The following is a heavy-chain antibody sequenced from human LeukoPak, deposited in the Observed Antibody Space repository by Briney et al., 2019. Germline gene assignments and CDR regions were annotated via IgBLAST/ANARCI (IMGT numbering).Heavy chain of an antibody. V-gene: IGHV5-51*01. D-gene: IGHD2-2*01. CDR3: ARGRGYCSSTSCYLGGAFDI. J-gene: IGHJ3*02. CDR2: IYPGDSDT. CDR1: GSLFSSYW. Sequence: PGESLQISCKGSGSLFSSYWIAWVRQLPGKGLEWMGIIYPGDSDTRYSPSFQGQVTISADKSISTAYLQWSSLKASDTAMYYCARGRGYCSSTSCYLGGAFDIWGQGTMVTVSS.